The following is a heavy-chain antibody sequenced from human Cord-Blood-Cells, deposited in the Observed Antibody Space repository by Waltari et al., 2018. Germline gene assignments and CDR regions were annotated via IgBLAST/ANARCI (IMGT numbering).Heavy chain of an antibody. CDR3: AGSMVRGVLGYFDY. J-gene: IGHJ4*02. CDR2: ISPGDSDP. D-gene: IGHD3-10*01. Sequence: EVQLVQSGAEVKKPGESLRISCKGSGSSFTSYWIGWVRQMPGTRLEWMGIISPGDSDPRYSPSFQGQVTISADKSISTAYLQWSSLKASDTAMYYCAGSMVRGVLGYFDYWGQGTLVTVSS. V-gene: IGHV5-51*01. CDR1: GSSFTSYW.